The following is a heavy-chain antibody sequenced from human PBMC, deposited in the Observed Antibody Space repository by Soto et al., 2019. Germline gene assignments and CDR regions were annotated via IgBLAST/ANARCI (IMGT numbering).Heavy chain of an antibody. D-gene: IGHD6-6*01. CDR2: VYYTGST. V-gene: IGHV4-59*01. CDR3: ARSIAVPSGHIDH. J-gene: IGHJ4*02. CDR1: GGSMSGYY. Sequence: QVQLQESGPGLVKPSETLSLTCRVSGGSMSGYYWSWVRLAPGKGLEWIGYVYYTGSTNYNPSLQRRVSLSVDTSNKHFSLSLSIVTAADTAVYFCARSIAVPSGHIDHWGQGIRVTISS.